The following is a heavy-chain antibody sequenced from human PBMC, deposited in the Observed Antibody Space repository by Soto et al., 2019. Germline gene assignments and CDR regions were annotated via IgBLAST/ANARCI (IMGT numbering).Heavy chain of an antibody. J-gene: IGHJ5*02. Sequence: QVQLVQSGAEVKKPGSSMKVSCKASGGTFNSYDINWVRQAPGQGLEWMGGIIPIVETPKYAQKFQGRVNITAVESTNAVYMELSSLRSEDTAMYYCARLSRPNYYDTSGFYKDNWFDLWGQGTLVSVSS. CDR3: ARLSRPNYYDTSGFYKDNWFDL. CDR1: GGTFNSYD. D-gene: IGHD3-22*01. V-gene: IGHV1-69*01. CDR2: IIPIVETP.